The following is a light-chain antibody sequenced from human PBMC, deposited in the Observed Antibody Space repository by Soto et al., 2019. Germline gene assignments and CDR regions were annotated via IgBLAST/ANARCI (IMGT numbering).Light chain of an antibody. V-gene: IGLV2-14*01. J-gene: IGLJ2*01. CDR2: NVS. Sequence: QSAPTQPASVSGSPGQSITISCTGTSSDVGGYNYVSWYQQHPGKAPKLMIYNVSDRPSGVSNRFSGSKSGNTASLTISGLQAEDEADYYCSSYTSSSTLLFGGGTKVTVL. CDR3: SSYTSSSTLL. CDR1: SSDVGGYNY.